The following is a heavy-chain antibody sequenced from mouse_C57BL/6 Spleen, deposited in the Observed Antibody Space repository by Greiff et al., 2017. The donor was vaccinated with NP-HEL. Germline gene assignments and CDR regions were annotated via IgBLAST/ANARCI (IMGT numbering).Heavy chain of an antibody. V-gene: IGHV5-16*01. CDR3: ARVLLSAMDY. Sequence: EVKLMESEGGLVQPGSSMKLSCTASGFTFSDYYMAWVRQVPEKGLEWVANINYDGSSTYYLDSLKSRFIISRNNAKNILYLQMSSLKSEDTATYYCARVLLSAMDYWGQGTSVTVSS. J-gene: IGHJ4*01. CDR2: INYDGSST. D-gene: IGHD2-10*01. CDR1: GFTFSDYY.